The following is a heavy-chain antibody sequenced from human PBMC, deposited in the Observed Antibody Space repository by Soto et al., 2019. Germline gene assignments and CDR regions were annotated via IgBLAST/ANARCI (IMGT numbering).Heavy chain of an antibody. CDR1: GYTLTELS. J-gene: IGHJ6*02. Sequence: ASVKVSCKVSGYTLTELSMHWVRQAPGKGLEWMGGFDPEDGETIYAQKFQGRVTMTEDKSTDTAYMELSSLRSEDTAVYYCASETIFGVVIRPYHSYGMDVWGQGTTVTVSS. D-gene: IGHD3-3*01. CDR2: FDPEDGET. CDR3: ASETIFGVVIRPYHSYGMDV. V-gene: IGHV1-24*01.